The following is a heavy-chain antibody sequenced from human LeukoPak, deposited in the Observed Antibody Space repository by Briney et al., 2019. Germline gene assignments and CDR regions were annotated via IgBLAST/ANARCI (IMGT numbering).Heavy chain of an antibody. V-gene: IGHV3-23*01. CDR1: GFTFSSYA. D-gene: IGHD5-18*01. CDR3: ARVGSSYGYDWFDP. J-gene: IGHJ5*02. CDR2: ISASSGNT. Sequence: GGSLRLSCAASGFTFSSYAISWVRQAPGKGLEWVSAISASSGNTYYADSVKGRFTISRDNSKNTLYLQMNSLRVEDTAVYYCARVGSSYGYDWFDPWGQGTLVTVSS.